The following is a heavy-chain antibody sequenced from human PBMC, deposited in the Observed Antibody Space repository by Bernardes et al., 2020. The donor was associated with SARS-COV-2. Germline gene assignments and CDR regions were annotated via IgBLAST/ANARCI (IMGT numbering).Heavy chain of an antibody. Sequence: SETLSLTCAVYGGSFSGYYWSWIRQPPGKGLEWIGEINHSGSTNYNPSLKSRVTISVDTSKNQFSLKLSSVTAADTAVYYCARGRGIAARELDYWGQGTLVTVSS. CDR2: INHSGST. CDR1: GGSFSGYY. D-gene: IGHD6-6*01. V-gene: IGHV4-34*01. J-gene: IGHJ4*02. CDR3: ARGRGIAARELDY.